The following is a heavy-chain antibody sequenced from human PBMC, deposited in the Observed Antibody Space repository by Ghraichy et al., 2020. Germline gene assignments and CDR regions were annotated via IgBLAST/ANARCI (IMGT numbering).Heavy chain of an antibody. J-gene: IGHJ4*02. CDR3: ASGLEEAPAAG. D-gene: IGHD5-24*01. V-gene: IGHV3-53*01. CDR1: GFTVRNNF. CDR2: IYPGGRT. Sequence: GGSLRLSCAASGFTVRNNFMSWVRQAPGKGLEWVSVIYPGGRTSYADSVEGRFTVSRDFSKNTLYLQMNSLRAEDTAVYYCASGLEEAPAAGWGQGTLVTVSP.